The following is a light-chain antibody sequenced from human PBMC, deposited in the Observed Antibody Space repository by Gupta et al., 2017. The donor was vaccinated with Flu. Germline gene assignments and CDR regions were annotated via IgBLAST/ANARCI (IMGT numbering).Light chain of an antibody. Sequence: QSILPQPPSMSAAPGQKVVISCSGTTSNVGSNYVAWSRQLPGTDPNLLIYVDNKRPSGISERFSCSRSGTSATLATAGLQTGEEAAYYCGTWDMSLNAVVFGGGTEVTV. CDR3: GTWDMSLNAVV. J-gene: IGLJ3*02. CDR2: VDN. V-gene: IGLV1-51*01. CDR1: TSNVGSNY.